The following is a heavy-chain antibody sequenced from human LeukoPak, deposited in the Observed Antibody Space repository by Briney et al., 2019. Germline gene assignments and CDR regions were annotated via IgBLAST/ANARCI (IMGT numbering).Heavy chain of an antibody. CDR1: GFTFSSYG. V-gene: IGHV3-23*01. CDR3: AKDRLLNCRGDCYIFDY. J-gene: IGHJ4*02. D-gene: IGHD2-21*02. CDR2: ISGSGGST. Sequence: GGSLRLSCAASGFTFSSYGMSWVRQAPGKGLEWVSAISGSGGSTYYADSVKGRFSISRDNSKNTLYLQVNGLRTEDTAVYYCAKDRLLNCRGDCYIFDYWGQGTVVTVSS.